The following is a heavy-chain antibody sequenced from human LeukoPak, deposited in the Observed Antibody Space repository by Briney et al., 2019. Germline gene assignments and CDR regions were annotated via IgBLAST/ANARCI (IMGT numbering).Heavy chain of an antibody. J-gene: IGHJ3*02. CDR2: INWNGGST. V-gene: IGHV3-20*04. CDR1: GFTFDDYG. D-gene: IGHD3-22*01. Sequence: GGSLRLSCAASGFTFDDYGMSWVRQAPGKGLEWVSGINWNGGSTGYADSVKGRFTISRDNAKNSLYLQMNSLRAEDTALYYCAIPYYYDERLGAFDIWGQGTMVTVSS. CDR3: AIPYYYDERLGAFDI.